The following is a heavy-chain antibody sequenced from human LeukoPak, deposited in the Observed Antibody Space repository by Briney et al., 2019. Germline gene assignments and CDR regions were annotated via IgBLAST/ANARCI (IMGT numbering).Heavy chain of an antibody. CDR2: ISDDSSFT. CDR3: AKGRCSGVGCDSFHS. Sequence: GGSLRLSCAASGFTFSSYAMNWVRQAPGKGLECISTISDDSSFTYYADSVKGRSAISRDDSKNTLYLQMNNLKVEDTAVYYCAKGRCSGVGCDSFHSWGQGALVTVSS. J-gene: IGHJ4*02. V-gene: IGHV3-23*01. D-gene: IGHD2-15*01. CDR1: GFTFSSYA.